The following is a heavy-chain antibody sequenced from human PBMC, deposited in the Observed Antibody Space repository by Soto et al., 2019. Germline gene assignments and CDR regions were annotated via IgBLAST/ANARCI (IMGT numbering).Heavy chain of an antibody. V-gene: IGHV4-34*01. CDR2: INHSGST. J-gene: IGHJ4*02. CDR3: ARGPIRDTYYYGSGKYYFDY. CDR1: GGSFSGYY. Sequence: QVQLQQWGAGLLKPSETLSLTCAVYGGSFSGYYWSWIRQPPGKGLEWIGEINHSGSTNYNPSLKTRFTLSVDTSKNQFSLKLSSVTAADTAVYYCARGPIRDTYYYGSGKYYFDYWGQGTLVTVSS. D-gene: IGHD3-10*01.